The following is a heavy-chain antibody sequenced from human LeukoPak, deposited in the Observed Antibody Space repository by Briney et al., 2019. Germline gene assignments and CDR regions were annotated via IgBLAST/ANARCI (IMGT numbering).Heavy chain of an antibody. V-gene: IGHV4-59*12. J-gene: IGHJ3*02. CDR2: IYYSGST. D-gene: IGHD3-16*01. Sequence: SETLSLTCTVSGGSIRGYYWSWIRQPPGKGLEWIGYIYYSGSTNYNPSLKSRVTISVDMSKNQFSLKLSSVTAADTAVYYCARAYTFDAFDIWGQGTMVTVSS. CDR1: GGSIRGYY. CDR3: ARAYTFDAFDI.